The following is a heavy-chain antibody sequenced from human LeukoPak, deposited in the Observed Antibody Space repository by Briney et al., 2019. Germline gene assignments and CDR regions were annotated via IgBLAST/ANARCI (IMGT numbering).Heavy chain of an antibody. CDR3: ATGIAAAGPLDYYYGMDV. CDR1: GFTFSSYA. D-gene: IGHD6-13*01. V-gene: IGHV3-30-3*01. CDR2: ISYDGSNK. J-gene: IGHJ6*02. Sequence: GGSLRLSCAASGFTFSSYAMHWVRQAPGKGLEWVAVISYDGSNKYYADSVKGRFTISRDNSKNTLYLQMNSLRAEDTAVYYCATGIAAAGPLDYYYGMDVWGQGTTVTVSS.